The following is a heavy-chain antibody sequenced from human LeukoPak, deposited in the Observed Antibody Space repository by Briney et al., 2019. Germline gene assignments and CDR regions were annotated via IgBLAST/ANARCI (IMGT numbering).Heavy chain of an antibody. CDR2: IGGGGGIT. Sequence: GGSLRLSCAASGFTFSSYSMSWVRQAPGKGLEWVSVIGGGGGITFYADSVKGRFTISRDNSKNTLYLQMNGLRVEDTAVYYCVREGPRGLAFDIWGQGTMVTVSS. V-gene: IGHV3-23*01. CDR1: GFTFSSYS. J-gene: IGHJ3*02. CDR3: VREGPRGLAFDI.